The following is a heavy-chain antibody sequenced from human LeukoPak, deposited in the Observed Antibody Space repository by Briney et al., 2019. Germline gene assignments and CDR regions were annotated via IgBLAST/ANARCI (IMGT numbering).Heavy chain of an antibody. CDR2: INPNSGGT. CDR1: GYTFTGYY. D-gene: IGHD3-22*01. Sequence: ASVKVSCKASGYTFTGYYMHWVRQAPGQGLEWMGWINPNSGGTNSAQKFQGRVTMTRDTSISTAYMELSRLRSDDTAVYYCASPPYYDGSGYWSGFDYWGQGTLVTVSS. J-gene: IGHJ4*02. V-gene: IGHV1-2*02. CDR3: ASPPYYDGSGYWSGFDY.